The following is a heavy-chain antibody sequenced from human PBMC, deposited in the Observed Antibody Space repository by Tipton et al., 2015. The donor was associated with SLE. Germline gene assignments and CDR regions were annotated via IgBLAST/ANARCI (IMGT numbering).Heavy chain of an antibody. V-gene: IGHV4-34*01. CDR2: IDHSGGT. D-gene: IGHD6-13*01. CDR1: GGSFSGYY. J-gene: IGHJ4*02. Sequence: TLSLTCAVHGGSFSGYYWTWIRQPPGKGLEWIGEIDHSGGTKNNPSPKSRVTISVDTSKNQFSLRLTSVTAADTAVYYCARAFRGRSSSWYDYWGQGNLVTVSS. CDR3: ARAFRGRSSSWYDY.